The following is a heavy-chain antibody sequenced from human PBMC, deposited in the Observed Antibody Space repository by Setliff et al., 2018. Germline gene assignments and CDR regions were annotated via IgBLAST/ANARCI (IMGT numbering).Heavy chain of an antibody. V-gene: IGHV1-18*01. Sequence: AAEKVSCKDSGYTFSSYCISRVRQAPGQGLEWMGWISAYNGDTNYEQKLQGRVTMTTDTSTSTAYVELRSLRSADTAVYYCARVLFHCSSTSCYLDAFDIWGQGTMVTVSS. CDR2: ISAYNGDT. J-gene: IGHJ3*02. D-gene: IGHD2-2*01. CDR1: GYTFSSYC. CDR3: ARVLFHCSSTSCYLDAFDI.